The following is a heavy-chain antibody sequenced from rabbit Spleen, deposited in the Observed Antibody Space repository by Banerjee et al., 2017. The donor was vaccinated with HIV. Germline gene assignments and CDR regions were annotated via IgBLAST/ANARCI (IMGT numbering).Heavy chain of an antibody. V-gene: IGHV1S45*01. CDR1: GFSFSVNYH. Sequence: QEQLVESGGDLVKPGGSLTLTCTASGFSFSVNYHMCWVRQAPGKGLEWIACIDTGSSGSTYYATWAKGRFTISKTSSTTVTLQKTSLTAADTATYFCARHYPGYGNAANLWGPGTLVTVS. D-gene: IGHD7-1*01. J-gene: IGHJ4*01. CDR2: IDTGSSGST. CDR3: ARHYPGYGNAANL.